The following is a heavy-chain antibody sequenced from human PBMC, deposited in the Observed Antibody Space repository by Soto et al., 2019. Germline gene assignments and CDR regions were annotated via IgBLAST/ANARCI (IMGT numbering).Heavy chain of an antibody. J-gene: IGHJ4*02. Sequence: KPSETLSLTCTVSGGSISSGGYYWSWIRQHPGKGLEWIGYIYYSGSTYYNPSLKSRVTISVDTSKNQFSLKLSSVTAADTAVYYCARTGRCLVVAPNYFDYWGQGTLVTVSS. V-gene: IGHV4-31*03. CDR1: GGSISSGGYY. CDR3: ARTGRCLVVAPNYFDY. D-gene: IGHD2-15*01. CDR2: IYYSGST.